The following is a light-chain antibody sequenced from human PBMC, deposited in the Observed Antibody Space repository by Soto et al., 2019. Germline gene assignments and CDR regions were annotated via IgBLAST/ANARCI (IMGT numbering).Light chain of an antibody. J-gene: IGKJ1*01. CDR1: QTISSW. CDR2: KAS. CDR3: QHYNSYSEA. V-gene: IGKV1-5*03. Sequence: DIQMTQSPSTLSVSVGDRVTITFRASQTISSWLAWYQQKPGKAPKLLIYKASTLKSGVPSRFSGSGSGTEFTLTISSLQPDDFATYYCQHYNSYSEAFGQGTKVDTK.